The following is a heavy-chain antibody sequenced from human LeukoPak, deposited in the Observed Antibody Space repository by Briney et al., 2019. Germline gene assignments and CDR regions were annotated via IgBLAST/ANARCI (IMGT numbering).Heavy chain of an antibody. V-gene: IGHV3-53*01. CDR2: IYSDGTT. J-gene: IGHJ5*02. Sequence: PGGSLRLSCAASGFTFSSYAMSWVRQAPGKGLERVSVIYSDGTTYYADSVKGRFTISRDNSKNTLYLQMNSLRAEDTAVYYCASGQRSVAGLPGNWFDPWGQGTLVTVSS. D-gene: IGHD6-19*01. CDR3: ASGQRSVAGLPGNWFDP. CDR1: GFTFSSYA.